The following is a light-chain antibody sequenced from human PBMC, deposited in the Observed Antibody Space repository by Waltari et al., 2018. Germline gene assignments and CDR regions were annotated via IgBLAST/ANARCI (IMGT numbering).Light chain of an antibody. Sequence: EIVMTQSPATLSVSPGERATLSCRASQSVSSNSAWYQQKPGQAPRLLIYGASTRATGIPARFSGSGSGTEFTLTISGLQSEDFAVYYCQQYNNWPPWTFGQGTKVEIK. CDR2: GAS. V-gene: IGKV3-15*01. CDR3: QQYNNWPPWT. J-gene: IGKJ1*01. CDR1: QSVSSN.